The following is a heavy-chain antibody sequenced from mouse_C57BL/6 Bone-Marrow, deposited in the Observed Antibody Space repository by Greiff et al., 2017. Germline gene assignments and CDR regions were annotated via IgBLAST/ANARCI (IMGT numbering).Heavy chain of an antibody. CDR2: IHPANGDT. D-gene: IGHD3-1*01. V-gene: IGHV1-74*01. Sequence: QVQLQQPGAELVKPGASVKVSCKASGYTFTSYWMHWVKQRPGQGLEWIGRIHPANGDTNYNQKFKGKATLTVDKSSSTAYMQLSSLTSEDSAVYYGAILSSGEGDYAMDYWGQGTSVTVSS. CDR3: AILSSGEGDYAMDY. J-gene: IGHJ4*01. CDR1: GYTFTSYW.